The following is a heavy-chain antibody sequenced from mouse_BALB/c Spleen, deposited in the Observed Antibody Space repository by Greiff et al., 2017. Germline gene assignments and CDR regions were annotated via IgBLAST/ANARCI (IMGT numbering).Heavy chain of an antibody. CDR2: INSNGGST. D-gene: IGHD4-1*01. CDR3: ARQGTNWDVFDY. CDR1: GFTFSSYY. Sequence: EVQLVESGGGLVKLGGSLKLSCAASGFTFSSYYMSWVRQTPEKRLELVAAINSNGGSTYYPDTVKGRFTISRDNAKNTLYLQMSSLKSEDTALYYCARQGTNWDVFDYWGQGTTLTVSS. V-gene: IGHV5-6-2*01. J-gene: IGHJ2*01.